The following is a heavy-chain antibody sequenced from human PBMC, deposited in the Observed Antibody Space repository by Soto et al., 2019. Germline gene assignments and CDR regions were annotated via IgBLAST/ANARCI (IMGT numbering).Heavy chain of an antibody. J-gene: IGHJ4*02. CDR2: ISGSGGST. V-gene: IGHV3-23*01. CDR3: ARDRYCSSTSCYAGYH. Sequence: GGSLRLSCAASGFTFSTYSMNWVCQAPGKGLERVSSISGSGGSTSYADSAKGRFTISRDNSQNALYLQMNSLRAEDTAVYYCARDRYCSSTSCYAGYHWGQGTLVTVSS. CDR1: GFTFSTYS. D-gene: IGHD2-2*01.